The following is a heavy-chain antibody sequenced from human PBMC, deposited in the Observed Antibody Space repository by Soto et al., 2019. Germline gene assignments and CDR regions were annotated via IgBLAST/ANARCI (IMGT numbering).Heavy chain of an antibody. Sequence: PVGSLRLSCAASGFTFSSYGMRWVRQAPGKGLEWVAVIWYDGSNKYYADSVKGRFTISRGNSKSTLYLQMNSLRAEDTAVYYCARDPLNTYYYDSSGYHNWFDPWGQGTQVTVSS. CDR1: GFTFSSYG. J-gene: IGHJ5*02. CDR3: ARDPLNTYYYDSSGYHNWFDP. CDR2: IWYDGSNK. V-gene: IGHV3-33*01. D-gene: IGHD3-22*01.